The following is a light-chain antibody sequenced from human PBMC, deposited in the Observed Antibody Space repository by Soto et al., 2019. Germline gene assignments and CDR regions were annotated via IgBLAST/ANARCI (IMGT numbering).Light chain of an antibody. CDR2: DVS. J-gene: IGLJ1*01. CDR1: SSDVGAYDY. V-gene: IGLV2-11*01. Sequence: QSALTQPRSVSGSPGQSVAISCTGTSSDVGAYDYVSWFQQHPGKAPKLIIYDVSKRPSGVPDRFSGSKSGNTASLTISGPQADDEADYYCCSYAGSPYVFGTGTKVTVL. CDR3: CSYAGSPYV.